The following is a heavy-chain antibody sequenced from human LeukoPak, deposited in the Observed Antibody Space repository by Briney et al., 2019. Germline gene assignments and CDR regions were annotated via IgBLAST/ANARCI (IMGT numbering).Heavy chain of an antibody. J-gene: IGHJ4*02. CDR1: GYSISVDYY. V-gene: IGHV4-38-2*02. D-gene: IGHD2-2*02. Sequence: SETLSLTCTVSGYSISVDYYWGWIRQPPGKGLEWIGSIYHSGSTYYNPSLKSRVTISVDTSKNQFSLKLSSVTAADTAVYYCARGGLYTSSDYWGQGTLVTVSS. CDR2: IYHSGST. CDR3: ARGGLYTSSDY.